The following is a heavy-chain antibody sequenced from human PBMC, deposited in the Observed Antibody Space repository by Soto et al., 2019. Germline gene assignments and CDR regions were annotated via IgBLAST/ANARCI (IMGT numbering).Heavy chain of an antibody. CDR1: GGSFSGYY. CDR3: ARGPPLAVAGPYYFDY. J-gene: IGHJ4*02. V-gene: IGHV4-34*01. CDR2: INHSGST. D-gene: IGHD6-19*01. Sequence: QVQLQQWGAGLLKPSETLSLTCAVYGGSFSGYYWSWIRQPPGKGLEWIGEINHSGSTNYNPSLKRRVTISVDTSKNQFSLKLSSVTAADTAVYYCARGPPLAVAGPYYFDYWGQGTLVTVSS.